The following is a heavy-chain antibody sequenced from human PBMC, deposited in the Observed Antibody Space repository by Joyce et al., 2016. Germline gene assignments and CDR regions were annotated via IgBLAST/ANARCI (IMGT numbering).Heavy chain of an antibody. V-gene: IGHV1-46*01. J-gene: IGHJ4*01. CDR2: VNPRGGST. CDR3: ARVGGYGGGSRYYFDY. D-gene: IGHD4-23*01. Sequence: QVQLVQSGPEVQKPGASVPVPCKSSGYAFTSFFLHWVRQAPGQGLEAVGIVNPRGGSTTAAQKFQGSVTITRDTSTNTGYLELSSLGSDDTAVYYCARVGGYGGGSRYYFDYWGHGTLVTVSS. CDR1: GYAFTSFF.